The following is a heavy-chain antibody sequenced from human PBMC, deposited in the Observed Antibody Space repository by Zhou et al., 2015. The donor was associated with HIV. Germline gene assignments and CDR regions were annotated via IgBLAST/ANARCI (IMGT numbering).Heavy chain of an antibody. CDR3: ATSPGVGSTYYFDS. CDR1: GGTFSSYS. V-gene: IGHV1-69*01. Sequence: QVQLLQSGAELKKPGSSVKVSCTASGGTFSSYSISWVRQAPGQGLEWLGGIVPVFGTTNYAEKFQARATITADESTSTAYMELSNLRSEDTAIYYCATSPGVGSTYYFDSWGQGSLSPSPQ. J-gene: IGHJ4*02. CDR2: IVPVFGTT. D-gene: IGHD1-26*01.